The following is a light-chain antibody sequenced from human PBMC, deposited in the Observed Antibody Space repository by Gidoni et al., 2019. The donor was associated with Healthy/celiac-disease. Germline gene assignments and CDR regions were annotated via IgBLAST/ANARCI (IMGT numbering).Light chain of an antibody. V-gene: IGKV4-1*01. J-gene: IGKJ2*01. Sequence: DIVMTQSPDPLAVSLGERATIHCKSSQSVLYSSNNKNYLAWYQQKPGQPPKLLIYWASTRESGVPDRFSGSGSGTDFTLTISSLQAEDVAVYYCQQYYSTPNTFXQXTKLEIK. CDR3: QQYYSTPNT. CDR2: WAS. CDR1: QSVLYSSNNKNY.